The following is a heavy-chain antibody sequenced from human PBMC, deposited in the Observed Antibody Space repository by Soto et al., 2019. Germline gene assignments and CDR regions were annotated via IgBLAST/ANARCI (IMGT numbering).Heavy chain of an antibody. J-gene: IGHJ5*02. D-gene: IGHD3-22*01. CDR2: ISGSGGST. V-gene: IGHV3-23*01. CDR1: GFTFSSYA. CDR3: AKDREYYDSSGPNWFDP. Sequence: GGSLRLSCAASGFTFSSYAMSWVRRAPGKGLEWVSAISGSGGSTYYADSVKGRFTISRDNSKNTLYLQMNSLRAEDTAVYYCAKDREYYDSSGPNWFDPWGQGTLVTVSS.